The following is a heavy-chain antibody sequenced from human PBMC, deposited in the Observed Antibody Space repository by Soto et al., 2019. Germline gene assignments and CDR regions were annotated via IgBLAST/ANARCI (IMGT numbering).Heavy chain of an antibody. Sequence: GASVKVSCKASGYTFTAYYIHWVRQAPGQGLEWMGWIDPSSGGTNSAQKFQGWVTMTRDTSITTAYMELSRLNSDDTAVYYCAKSRGSYTVDVWGQGNLVTVSS. V-gene: IGHV1-2*04. J-gene: IGHJ4*02. D-gene: IGHD1-26*01. CDR3: AKSRGSYTVDV. CDR2: IDPSSGGT. CDR1: GYTFTAYY.